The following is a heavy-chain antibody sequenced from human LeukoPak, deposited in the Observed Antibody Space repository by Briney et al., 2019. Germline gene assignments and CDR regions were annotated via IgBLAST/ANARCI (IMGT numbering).Heavy chain of an antibody. Sequence: GGSLRLSCAASGFTFSSYGMSWVRQAPGKGLEWVSAISGSGGSTYYADSVKGRFTISRDNSKNSLYLQMNSLRAEDTAVYYCARDLRHYYGSGSFSGYWGQGTLVTVSS. CDR3: ARDLRHYYGSGSFSGY. J-gene: IGHJ4*02. CDR2: ISGSGGST. V-gene: IGHV3-23*01. D-gene: IGHD3-10*01. CDR1: GFTFSSYG.